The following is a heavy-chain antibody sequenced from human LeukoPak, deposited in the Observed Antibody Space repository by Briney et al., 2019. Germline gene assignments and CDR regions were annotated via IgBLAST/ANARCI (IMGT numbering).Heavy chain of an antibody. V-gene: IGHV1-69*05. CDR1: GGTFSSYA. CDR2: IIPIFGTA. CDR3: ARATLLYGDYENWFDP. Sequence: SVKVSCKASGGTFSSYAISWVRQAPGHGLEWMGGIIPIFGTANYAQKFQGRVTITTDESTSTAYMELSSLRSEDTAVYYCARATLLYGDYENWFDPWGQGTLVTVSS. D-gene: IGHD4-17*01. J-gene: IGHJ5*02.